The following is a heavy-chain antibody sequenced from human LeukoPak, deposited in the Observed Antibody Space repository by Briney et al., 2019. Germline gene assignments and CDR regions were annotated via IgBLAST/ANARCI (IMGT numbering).Heavy chain of an antibody. V-gene: IGHV1-8*03. Sequence: GASVKVSCKASGYTFTSYDINWVRQATGQGLEWMGWMNPNSGSTGYAQKFQGRVIITRNTSISTAYMELSGLRSEDTAVYYCARGQSTGYPYYFEYWGQGTLVTVSS. D-gene: IGHD5-12*01. CDR1: GYTFTSYD. CDR3: ARGQSTGYPYYFEY. CDR2: MNPNSGST. J-gene: IGHJ4*02.